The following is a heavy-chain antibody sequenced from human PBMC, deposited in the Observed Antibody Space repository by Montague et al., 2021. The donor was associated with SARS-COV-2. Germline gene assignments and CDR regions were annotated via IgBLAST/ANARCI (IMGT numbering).Heavy chain of an antibody. CDR1: GGSISSGGYY. CDR2: IYYSGST. Sequence: TLSLTCTVSGGSISSGGYYWSWIRQHPGKGLEWIGYIYYSGSTYYNPSLKSRVTVSVDTSKNQFSLKLSSVTAADTAVYFCARGSGNLVRGDHLDFWGQGTLVTVSS. D-gene: IGHD3-10*01. V-gene: IGHV4-31*03. J-gene: IGHJ4*02. CDR3: ARGSGNLVRGDHLDF.